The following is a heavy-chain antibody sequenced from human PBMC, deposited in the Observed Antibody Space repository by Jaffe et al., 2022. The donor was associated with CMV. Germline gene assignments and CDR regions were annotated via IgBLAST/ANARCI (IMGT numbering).Heavy chain of an antibody. CDR2: INHSGST. Sequence: QVQLQQWGAGLLKPSETLSLTCAVYGGSFSGYYWSWIRQPPGKGLEWIGEINHSGSTNYNPSLKSRVTISVDTSKNQFSLKLSSVTAADTAVYYCAREGRSSSWYSSRAVAGSNRRYFDLWGRGTLVTVSS. D-gene: IGHD6-13*01. CDR1: GGSFSGYY. CDR3: AREGRSSSWYSSRAVAGSNRRYFDL. J-gene: IGHJ2*01. V-gene: IGHV4-34*01.